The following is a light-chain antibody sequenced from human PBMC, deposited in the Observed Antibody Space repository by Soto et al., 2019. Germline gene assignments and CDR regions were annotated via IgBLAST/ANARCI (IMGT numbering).Light chain of an antibody. V-gene: IGLV2-14*03. CDR2: DVS. CDR3: SSYTTSNTRQIV. J-gene: IGLJ1*01. Sequence: LTQPASVSGSPGQSITISCTGASSDVGGYNYVSWYQHHPGKAPKLIIFDVSNRPSGVSNPFSGSKSGNTASLTISALQPEDEADYYCSSYTTSNTRQIVFGAGTKATV. CDR1: SSDVGGYNY.